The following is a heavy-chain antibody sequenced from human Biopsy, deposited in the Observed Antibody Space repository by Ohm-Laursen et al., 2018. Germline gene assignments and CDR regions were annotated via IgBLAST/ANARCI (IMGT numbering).Heavy chain of an antibody. CDR3: AADADGYYYEFDY. Sequence: SSVKVSCKVSGGASCELVISWVGQAPGQGLEWVGGIVPILGDLNYAQRFQGRVSITADKSTSYVYMELSRLTSGDTAVYYCAADADGYYYEFDYWGPGTLVTVSS. CDR2: IVPILGDL. J-gene: IGHJ4*02. V-gene: IGHV1-69*04. D-gene: IGHD5-24*01. CDR1: GGASCELV.